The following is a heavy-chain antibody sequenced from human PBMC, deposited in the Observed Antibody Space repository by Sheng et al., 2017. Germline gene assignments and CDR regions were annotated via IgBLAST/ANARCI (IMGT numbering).Heavy chain of an antibody. CDR2: IYYSGST. D-gene: IGHD6-19*01. CDR3: ARESYSSGVGYYYGMDV. V-gene: IGHV4-39*07. CDR1: GGSISSSNYY. J-gene: IGHJ6*02. Sequence: QLQLQESGPGLVKPSETLSLTCTVSGGSISSSNYYWGWIRQTPGKGLEWIGTIYYSGSTYYNPSLKSRVTISVDTSRNQFSLKLSSVTAADTAVYYCARESYSSGVGYYYGMDVWGQGTTGHRLL.